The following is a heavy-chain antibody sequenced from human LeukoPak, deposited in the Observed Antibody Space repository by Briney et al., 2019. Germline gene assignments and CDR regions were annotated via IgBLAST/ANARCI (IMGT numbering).Heavy chain of an antibody. V-gene: IGHV1-2*02. CDR2: INPNSGGT. Sequence: ASVKVSCKACGYTFTGPYMLGVRQAPGQGLEWMGWINPNSGGTNYAQNFQGRVTMTRDTSFSTAYMKVSRLRSDDTAVYYCARMLNGAYDVWGQGTLVTVSS. J-gene: IGHJ4*02. D-gene: IGHD5-12*01. CDR1: GYTFTGPY. CDR3: ARMLNGAYDV.